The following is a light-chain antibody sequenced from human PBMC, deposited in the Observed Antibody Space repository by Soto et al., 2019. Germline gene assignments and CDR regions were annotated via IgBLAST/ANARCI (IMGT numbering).Light chain of an antibody. Sequence: DIHMTQFPSALSASVGDRVTLTCRASDDVSNWLAWYQQKPGQPPKLLIYGASTLESGVPSRFSGSGSGTQFTLTISSLLPDDVATYYCQEYNSYSPTFGPGTTVEVK. CDR1: DDVSNW. CDR2: GAS. CDR3: QEYNSYSPT. J-gene: IGKJ1*01. V-gene: IGKV1-5*01.